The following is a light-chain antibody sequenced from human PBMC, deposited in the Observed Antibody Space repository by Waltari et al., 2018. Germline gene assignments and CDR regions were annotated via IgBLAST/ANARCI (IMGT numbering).Light chain of an antibody. Sequence: DIQVTQSPSTLSASVGDRVTITCRASQSISSWLAWYQQKPGKAPKLLIYKASSLESGVPSRFSGSGSGTKFTLTISCLQPDDFATYYCQQYNSYQWTFGQGTKVDIK. V-gene: IGKV1-5*03. CDR3: QQYNSYQWT. J-gene: IGKJ1*01. CDR1: QSISSW. CDR2: KAS.